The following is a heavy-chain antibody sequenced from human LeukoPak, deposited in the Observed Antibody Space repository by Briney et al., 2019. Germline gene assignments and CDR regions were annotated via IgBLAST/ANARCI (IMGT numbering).Heavy chain of an antibody. CDR1: GFTVSSNY. CDR2: IYSGGST. J-gene: IGHJ4*02. CDR3: ARDGGYGSGSFDY. V-gene: IGHV3-53*01. Sequence: GSLRLSCAASGFTVSSNYMSWVRQAPGKGLEWVSVIYSGGSTYYTDSVKGRFTISRDISKNTLYLQMNSLRAEYTAVYYCARDGGYGSGSFDYWGQGTLVTVSS. D-gene: IGHD3-10*01.